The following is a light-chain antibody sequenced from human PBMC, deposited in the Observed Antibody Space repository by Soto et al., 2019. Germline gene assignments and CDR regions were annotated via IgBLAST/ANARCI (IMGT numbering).Light chain of an antibody. Sequence: QSVLTQPPSAPGSPGQSVTISCTGTSSDVGGYNYVSWYQQHPGKAPKLLIYEVNKRPSGVPDRFSGSKSGNTASLTVSGLQAEDEADYYCSSYAGSSRLYVFGIGTKVTV. CDR3: SSYAGSSRLYV. J-gene: IGLJ1*01. CDR1: SSDVGGYNY. V-gene: IGLV2-8*01. CDR2: EVN.